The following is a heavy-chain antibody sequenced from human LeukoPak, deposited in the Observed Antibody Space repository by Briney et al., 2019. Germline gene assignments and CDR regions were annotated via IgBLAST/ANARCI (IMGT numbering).Heavy chain of an antibody. V-gene: IGHV3-21*01. CDR1: GFTFSSYS. Sequence: TGGSLRLSCAASGFTFSSYSMNWVRLAPGKGLEWVSSISSSSSYIYYADSVKGRFTISRDNAKNSLYLQMNSLRAEDTAAYYCARDRCSGGSCTRALFDYWGQGTLVTVSS. J-gene: IGHJ4*02. D-gene: IGHD2-15*01. CDR2: ISSSSSYI. CDR3: ARDRCSGGSCTRALFDY.